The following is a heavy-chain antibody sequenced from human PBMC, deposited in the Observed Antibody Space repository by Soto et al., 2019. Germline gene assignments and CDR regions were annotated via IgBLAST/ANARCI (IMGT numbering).Heavy chain of an antibody. D-gene: IGHD3-10*01. CDR2: IYHSGST. V-gene: IGHV4-38-2*01. CDR3: ARGSQYYYYGMDL. J-gene: IGHJ6*02. CDR1: VCSISSGYY. Sequence: PSKTLSLTSAFSVCSISSGYYWGWIRQPPGKGLEWIGSIYHSGSTYYNPSLKSRVTISVDTSKNQFSLKLSSVTAADTAVYYCARGSQYYYYGMDLGGQGIKVRVS.